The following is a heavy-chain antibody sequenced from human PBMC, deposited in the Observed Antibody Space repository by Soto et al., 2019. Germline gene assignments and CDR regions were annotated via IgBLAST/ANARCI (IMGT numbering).Heavy chain of an antibody. J-gene: IGHJ4*02. V-gene: IGHV3-21*01. CDR1: VFTFSEYS. CDR3: ARARGNDWYSDY. Sequence: RLSCTASVFTFSEYSMSWVRQAPGKGLEWVSSITHSGTYVYYADSVKGRFTISRDSASNSLFLQMTSLRAEDTAVYHCARARGNDWYSDYWGQGTLVTVS. CDR2: ITHSGTYV. D-gene: IGHD5-12*01.